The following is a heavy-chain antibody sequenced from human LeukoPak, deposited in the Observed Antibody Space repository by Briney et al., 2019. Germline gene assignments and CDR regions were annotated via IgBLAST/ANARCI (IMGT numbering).Heavy chain of an antibody. CDR3: ASSGSDYAFDI. D-gene: IGHD1-26*01. J-gene: IGHJ3*02. Sequence: SETLSLTCTVSRAFISSYYWSWIRQPPGKGLEWIGYIYYSGSTNNNPSLKSRVTISVDTSKNQFSLKLSSVTAADTAVYYCASSGSDYAFDIWGQGTMVTVSS. V-gene: IGHV4-59*01. CDR2: IYYSGST. CDR1: RAFISSYY.